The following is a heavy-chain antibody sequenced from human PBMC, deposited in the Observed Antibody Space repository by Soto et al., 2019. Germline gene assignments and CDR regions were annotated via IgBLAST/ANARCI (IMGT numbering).Heavy chain of an antibody. D-gene: IGHD3-22*01. J-gene: IGHJ1*01. CDR2: IYSGGST. Sequence: GGSLRLSCAASGFTVSSNYMSWVRQAPGKGLEWVSAIYSGGSTYYADSVKGRFTISRDNSKNTLYLQMNSLRAEDTAVYYCARDRVESGYPEYFQHWGQGT. CDR3: ARDRVESGYPEYFQH. CDR1: GFTVSSNY. V-gene: IGHV3-53*01.